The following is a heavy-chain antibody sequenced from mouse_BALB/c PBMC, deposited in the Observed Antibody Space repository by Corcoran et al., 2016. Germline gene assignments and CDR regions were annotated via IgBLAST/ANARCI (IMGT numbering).Heavy chain of an antibody. V-gene: IGHV9-1*02. CDR2: INTYTGEP. CDR3: AREPFGHVY. Sequence: QIQLVQSGPELKKPGETVKISCKASGYTFTNYGMNWVKQAPGKGLKWMGWINTYTGEPTYAAAFKGRFAFSLETSASTAYLQINNLKNEDMATYFIAREPFGHVYWGQGTTLTVSS. J-gene: IGHJ2*01. CDR1: GYTFTNYG.